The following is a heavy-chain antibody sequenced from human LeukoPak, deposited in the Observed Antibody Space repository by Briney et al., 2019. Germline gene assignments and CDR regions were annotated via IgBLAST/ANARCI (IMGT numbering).Heavy chain of an antibody. J-gene: IGHJ4*02. V-gene: IGHV4-59*01. Sequence: PSETLSLTCTVSGGSISSYYWSWIRQPPGKGLEWIGYIYYSGSTNYNPSLKSRVTISVDTSKNQFSLKLSSVTAADTAVYYCARAGWQEEPFDYWGQGTLVTVSS. CDR2: IYYSGST. CDR1: GGSISSYY. CDR3: ARAGWQEEPFDY.